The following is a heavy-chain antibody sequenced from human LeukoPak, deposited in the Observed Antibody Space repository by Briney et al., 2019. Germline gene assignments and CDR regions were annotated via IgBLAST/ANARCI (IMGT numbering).Heavy chain of an antibody. D-gene: IGHD5-24*01. CDR2: IKQDGSET. V-gene: IGHV3-7*01. J-gene: IGHJ4*02. CDR1: GFTFRNYW. CDR3: ARETPRRGETRDGYR. Sequence: GGSLRLSCAASGFTFRNYWMNWVRQAPGKGREGLANIKQDGSETYSADSVKCRFTISRDNAKNSLYLQMNSLRAEDTAVYYCARETPRRGETRDGYRWGQGTLVTVSS.